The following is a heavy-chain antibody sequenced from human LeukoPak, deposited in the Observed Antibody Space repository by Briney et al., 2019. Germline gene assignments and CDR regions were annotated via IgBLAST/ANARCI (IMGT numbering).Heavy chain of an antibody. D-gene: IGHD3-10*01. CDR1: GGSFSAFH. V-gene: IGHV4-34*01. Sequence: KPSETLSLTCAVYGGSFSAFHWNWIRQSPAKGLEWLGEMKQSGTPRYNPSLQSRVTISVDKSNNQFSLNVRSVTAADTAVYYCASRPFLYGFRTYFDNWAQGTLVTVSS. CDR3: ASRPFLYGFRTYFDN. J-gene: IGHJ4*02. CDR2: MKQSGTP.